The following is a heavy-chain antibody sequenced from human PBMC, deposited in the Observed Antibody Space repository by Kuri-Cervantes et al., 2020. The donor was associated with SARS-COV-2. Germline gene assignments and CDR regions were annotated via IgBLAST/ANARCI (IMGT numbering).Heavy chain of an antibody. D-gene: IGHD3-9*01. CDR2: INHSGST. CDR1: GGSISSSSYY. CDR3: ARGGFLTGYRGTRGAFDI. Sequence: ESLKISCTVSGGSISSSSYYWGWIRQPPGKGLEWIGEINHSGSTNYNPSLKSRVTISVDTSKNQFSLKLSSVTAADTAVYYCARGGFLTGYRGTRGAFDIWGQGTMVTVSS. J-gene: IGHJ3*02. V-gene: IGHV4-39*07.